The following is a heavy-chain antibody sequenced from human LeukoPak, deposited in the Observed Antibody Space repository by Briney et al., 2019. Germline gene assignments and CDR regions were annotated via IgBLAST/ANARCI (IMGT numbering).Heavy chain of an antibody. CDR3: ARDPPKSWYCGGDCYSGDAFDI. Sequence: GASVDVSCKASGYTFTGYYMHWVRQAPGQGLEWMGWINPNSGGTNYAQKFQGRVTMTRDTSISTAYMELSRLRSDDTAVYYCARDPPKSWYCGGDCYSGDAFDIWGQGTMVTVSS. V-gene: IGHV1-2*02. J-gene: IGHJ3*02. D-gene: IGHD2-21*01. CDR2: INPNSGGT. CDR1: GYTFTGYY.